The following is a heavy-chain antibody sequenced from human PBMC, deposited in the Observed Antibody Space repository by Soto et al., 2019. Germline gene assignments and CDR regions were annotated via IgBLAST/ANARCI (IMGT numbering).Heavy chain of an antibody. CDR1: GGTFSSYA. CDR2: IIPIFGTA. CDR3: ARDKRGVSYFWSDRLAYGMDV. J-gene: IGHJ6*02. Sequence: SVKVSCKASGGTFSSYAISWVRQAPGQGLEWMGGIIPIFGTANYAQKFQGRVTITADESTSTAYMELSSLRSEDTAVYYCARDKRGVSYFWSDRLAYGMDVWCQGTTVTV. V-gene: IGHV1-69*13. D-gene: IGHD3-3*01.